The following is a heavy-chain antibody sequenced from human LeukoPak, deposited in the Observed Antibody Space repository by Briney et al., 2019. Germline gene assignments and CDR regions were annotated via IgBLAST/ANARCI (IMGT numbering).Heavy chain of an antibody. CDR1: GFPFGDSY. D-gene: IGHD3-22*01. V-gene: IGHV3-11*04. CDR3: ARDPRGPTTYDSSARDSLDY. J-gene: IGHJ4*02. CDR2: ISGSGKIM. Sequence: KRWGSLTLSCAASGFPFGDSYMSWIRQAPGKGLEWVSFISGSGKIMYYANSVKGRFTISRDNSRNTVYMQMSSLRTEDTAVYYCARDPRGPTTYDSSARDSLDYWGQGTLVTVSS.